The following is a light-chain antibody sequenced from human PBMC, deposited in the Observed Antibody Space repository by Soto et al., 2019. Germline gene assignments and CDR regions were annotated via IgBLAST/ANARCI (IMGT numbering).Light chain of an antibody. CDR2: EAS. J-gene: IGKJ1*01. CDR3: QQRSNWPWT. CDR1: ESVSTF. Sequence: EIVLTQSPATLSLSPGERATLSCRASESVSTFLAWYQQKPGQAPRLLIYEASSRATGIPARFSGGGSGTVFILTISRLEPEDFAVYYCQQRSNWPWTFGQGTKVEI. V-gene: IGKV3-11*01.